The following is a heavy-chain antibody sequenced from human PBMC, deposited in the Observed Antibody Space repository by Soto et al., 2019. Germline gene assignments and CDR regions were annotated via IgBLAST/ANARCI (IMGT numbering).Heavy chain of an antibody. J-gene: IGHJ4*02. D-gene: IGHD2-8*01. V-gene: IGHV3-23*01. Sequence: EVQLLESGGGLVQPGGSLRLSCVASGFTFMSNAMSWVRQAPGKGLEWVSAISGDGADTYYADSLRGRFTISRDNSKNTLSLQMNSLRDEDTALYYCVKDFRCADWGQGTRVTVSS. CDR3: VKDFRCAD. CDR2: ISGDGADT. CDR1: GFTFMSNA.